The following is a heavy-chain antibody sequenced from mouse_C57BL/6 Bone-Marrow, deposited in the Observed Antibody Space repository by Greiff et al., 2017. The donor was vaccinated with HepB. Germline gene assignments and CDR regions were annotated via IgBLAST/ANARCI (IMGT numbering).Heavy chain of an antibody. D-gene: IGHD1-1*01. CDR2: IYPGDGDT. CDR1: GYAFSSSW. Sequence: VKLQQSGPELVKPGASVKISCKASGYAFSSSWMNWVKQRPGKGLEWIGRIYPGDGDTNYNGKFKGKATLTADKSSSTAYMQLSSLTSEDSAVYFCARDYYGSSYPDYWGQGTTLTVSS. V-gene: IGHV1-82*01. J-gene: IGHJ2*01. CDR3: ARDYYGSSYPDY.